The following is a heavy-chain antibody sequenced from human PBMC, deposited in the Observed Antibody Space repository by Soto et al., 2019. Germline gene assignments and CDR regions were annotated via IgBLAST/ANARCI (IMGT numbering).Heavy chain of an antibody. J-gene: IGHJ4*02. CDR1: GFTFSSYA. CDR2: ISGSGGST. Sequence: PGGSLRLSCAASGFTFSSYAMSWVRQAPGKGLEWVSAISGSGGSTYYADSVKGRFTISRDNSKNTLYLQMNSPRAEDTAVYYCAKPYSSSSDFDYWGQGTLVTVSS. CDR3: AKPYSSSSDFDY. D-gene: IGHD6-6*01. V-gene: IGHV3-23*01.